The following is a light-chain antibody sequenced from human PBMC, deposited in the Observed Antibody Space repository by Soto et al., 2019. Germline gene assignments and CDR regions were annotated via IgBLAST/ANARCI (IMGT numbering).Light chain of an antibody. Sequence: QSALTQPASVSDSPGQSITISCIGTSSDIGSSDHVYWHQQHPGRAPKLIIYDVYNRPSGVSHRFSGSKTGNTASLIISGLQAEDEADYYCSSYTSTTSDVFGSGTKVTVL. CDR2: DVY. CDR3: SSYTSTTSDV. CDR1: SSDIGSSDH. V-gene: IGLV2-14*03. J-gene: IGLJ1*01.